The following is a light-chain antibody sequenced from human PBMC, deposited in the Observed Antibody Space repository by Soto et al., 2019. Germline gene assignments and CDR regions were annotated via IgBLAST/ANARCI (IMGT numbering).Light chain of an antibody. V-gene: IGLV1-40*01. CDR2: GNR. CDR1: SSNLGAGYD. CDR3: SSYAGHNNYV. J-gene: IGLJ1*01. Sequence: QSVLTQPPSVSGAPGQRVTISCTGNSSNLGAGYDVHWYQQLPGAVPKLVIFGNRNRPSGVPERFSGSKSGTSASLAITGLQAEDEADYYCSSYAGHNNYVFATGTKLTVL.